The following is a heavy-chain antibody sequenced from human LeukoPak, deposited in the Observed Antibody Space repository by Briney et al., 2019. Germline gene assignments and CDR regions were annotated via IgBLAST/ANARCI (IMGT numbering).Heavy chain of an antibody. V-gene: IGHV4-34*01. Sequence: SETLSLTCAVYGGSFSGYYWSWIRQPPGKGLEWIGEINHSGSTNYNPSLKSRVTISVDTSKNQFSLKLSSVTAADTAVYYCARERGSGSFENWFDPWGQGTLVTVSS. CDR1: GGSFSGYY. CDR2: INHSGST. D-gene: IGHD3-10*01. J-gene: IGHJ5*02. CDR3: ARERGSGSFENWFDP.